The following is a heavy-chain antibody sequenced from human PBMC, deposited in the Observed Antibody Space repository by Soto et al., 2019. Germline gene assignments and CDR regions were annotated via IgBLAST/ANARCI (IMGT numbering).Heavy chain of an antibody. D-gene: IGHD3-16*02. Sequence: GSGGTTRRGAYYVCWIRQANEKGLEWIWTIFYSGSTYYNPSLRSRVTISVDTSKNKFSLRLSSVTAADTAVYYCARLPHGGYRYNPGRFSRVPSYYGMAVWGQGTTVS. CDR1: GGTTRRGAYY. V-gene: IGHV4-39*01. CDR2: IFYSGST. CDR3: ARLPHGGYRYNPGRFSRVPSYYGMAV. J-gene: IGHJ6*02.